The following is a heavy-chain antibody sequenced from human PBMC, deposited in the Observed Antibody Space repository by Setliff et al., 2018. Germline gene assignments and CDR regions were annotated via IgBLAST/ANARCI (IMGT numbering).Heavy chain of an antibody. D-gene: IGHD2-21*02. J-gene: IGHJ6*02. CDR3: AKNWATAHHYYYGMDV. V-gene: IGHV3-33*06. Sequence: PGGSLRLSCAASGFTFSDYGMHWVRQAPGKGLEWVALIWNDGSNKFYGDSVKGRFTISRDNPKNTLYLQMNSLRAEDTAVYYCAKNWATAHHYYYGMDVWGQGTTVPVSS. CDR1: GFTFSDYG. CDR2: IWNDGSNK.